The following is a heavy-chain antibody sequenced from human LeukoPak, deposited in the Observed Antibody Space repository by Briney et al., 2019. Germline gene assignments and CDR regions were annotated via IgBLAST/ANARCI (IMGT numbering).Heavy chain of an antibody. V-gene: IGHV1-2*02. CDR3: ARVGDSSGYFTGIDY. D-gene: IGHD3-22*01. CDR2: INPNSGGT. J-gene: IGHJ4*02. CDR1: GYTFTGYY. Sequence: ASVKVFCKASGYTFTGYYMHWVRQAPGQGLEWMGWINPNSGGTNYAQKFQGRVTMTRDTSISTAYMELSRLRSDDTAVYYCARVGDSSGYFTGIDYWGQGTLVTVPS.